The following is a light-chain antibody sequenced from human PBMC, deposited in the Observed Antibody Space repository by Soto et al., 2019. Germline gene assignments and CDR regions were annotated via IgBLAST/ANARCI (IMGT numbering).Light chain of an antibody. J-gene: IGKJ2*03. CDR3: QQYSIRPFS. Sequence: EIVMTQSPATLSVSPGERATLSCRASQSINTNLAWYQQAPGQAPRLLVYGASTRATGIPARFSGSGSGTDFTLTISGLQSADFAVYHCQQYSIRPFSFGQGTKLEIK. V-gene: IGKV3-15*01. CDR1: QSINTN. CDR2: GAS.